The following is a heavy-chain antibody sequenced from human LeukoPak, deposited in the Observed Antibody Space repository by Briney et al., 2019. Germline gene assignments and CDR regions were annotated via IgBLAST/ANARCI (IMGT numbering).Heavy chain of an antibody. Sequence: GGSLRLSCAASGFTFKDYGMSWVRQAPGKGLEWVSGTTWNGGSTGYADPVKGRFTISRDNAQNSLYLQMNSLRAEDTALYYCARGVTTVSSYYLYHYMDVWGKGTTVTVSS. CDR1: GFTFKDYG. D-gene: IGHD4-11*01. CDR2: TTWNGGST. J-gene: IGHJ6*03. V-gene: IGHV3-20*04. CDR3: ARGVTTVSSYYLYHYMDV.